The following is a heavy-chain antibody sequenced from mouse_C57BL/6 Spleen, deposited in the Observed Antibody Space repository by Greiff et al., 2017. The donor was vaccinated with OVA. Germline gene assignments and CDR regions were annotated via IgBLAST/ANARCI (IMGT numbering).Heavy chain of an antibody. Sequence: VQLQQPGAELVKPGASVKMSCKASGYTFTSYWITWVKQRPGQGLEWIGDIYPGSGSTNYNEKFKSKATLTVDTSSSTAYMQLSSLTSEDSAVYYCARRRGYGNPWFAYWGQGTLVTVSA. J-gene: IGHJ3*01. CDR2: IYPGSGST. D-gene: IGHD2-1*01. V-gene: IGHV1-55*01. CDR3: ARRRGYGNPWFAY. CDR1: GYTFTSYW.